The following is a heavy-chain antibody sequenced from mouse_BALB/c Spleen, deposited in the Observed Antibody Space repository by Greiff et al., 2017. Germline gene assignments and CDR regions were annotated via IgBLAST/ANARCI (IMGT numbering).Heavy chain of an antibody. CDR1: GYSFTSYY. D-gene: IGHD1-2*01. CDR3: AREYGPYYYAMDY. Sequence: EVQLQQSGPELMKPGASVKISCKASGYSFTSYYMHWVKQSHGKSLEWIGYIDPFNGGTSYNQKFKGKATLTVDKSSSTAYMHLSSLTSEDSAVYYCAREYGPYYYAMDYWGQGTSVTVSS. J-gene: IGHJ4*01. V-gene: IGHV1S135*01. CDR2: IDPFNGGT.